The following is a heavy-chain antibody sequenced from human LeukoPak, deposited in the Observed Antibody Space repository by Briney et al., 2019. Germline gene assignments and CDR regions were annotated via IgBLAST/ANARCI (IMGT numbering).Heavy chain of an antibody. J-gene: IGHJ4*02. CDR2: ISAYKCNT. V-gene: IGHV1-18*01. D-gene: IGHD1-1*01. Sequence: ASVKVSCKASGYTFTSYGISWVRQAPGQGLEWMGWISAYKCNTNYAQKLQGRVTMTTDTSTSTAYMELRSLRSDDTAVYYCAGRGRARNWNDGGYFDYWGQGTLVTVSS. CDR3: AGRGRARNWNDGGYFDY. CDR1: GYTFTSYG.